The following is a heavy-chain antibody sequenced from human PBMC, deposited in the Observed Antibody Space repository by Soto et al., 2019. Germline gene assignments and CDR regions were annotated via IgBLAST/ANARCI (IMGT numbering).Heavy chain of an antibody. D-gene: IGHD5-18*01. Sequence: GASVKVSCKASGYTFTSYAMHWVCQAPGQRLEWMGWINAGNGNTKYSQKFQGRVTITRDTSASTAYMELSSLRSEDTAVYYCARGLNGYLHYFDYWGQGTPVTGSS. J-gene: IGHJ4*02. V-gene: IGHV1-3*01. CDR1: GYTFTSYA. CDR3: ARGLNGYLHYFDY. CDR2: INAGNGNT.